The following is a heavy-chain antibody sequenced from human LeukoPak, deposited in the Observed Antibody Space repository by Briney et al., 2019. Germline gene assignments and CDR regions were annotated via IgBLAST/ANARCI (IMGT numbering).Heavy chain of an antibody. J-gene: IGHJ4*02. CDR1: GFTFDDYA. D-gene: IGHD6-19*01. V-gene: IGHV3-9*01. CDR3: ARDLGWTYDY. Sequence: GGSLRLSCAASGFTFDDYAMHWVRQVPGKGLEWVSGISWNSGSIGYADSVKGRFTISRDNAKNTLYLQMNSLRAEDTAVYYCARDLGWTYDYWGQGTLVTVSS. CDR2: ISWNSGSI.